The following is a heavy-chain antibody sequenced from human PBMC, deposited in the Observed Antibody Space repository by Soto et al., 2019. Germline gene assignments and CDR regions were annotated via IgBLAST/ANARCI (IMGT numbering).Heavy chain of an antibody. CDR2: INSDGSST. Sequence: EVQLVESGGGLVQPGGSLRLSCAASGFTFSSYWMHWVRQAPGKGLVWVSRINSDGSSTSYGDSVKGRCTISRDNAKNTLYLLMNSLRAEDTAVYYCVRTSLVVAAATREDYWGQGTLVTVSS. J-gene: IGHJ4*02. D-gene: IGHD2-15*01. CDR1: GFTFSSYW. CDR3: VRTSLVVAAATREDY. V-gene: IGHV3-74*01.